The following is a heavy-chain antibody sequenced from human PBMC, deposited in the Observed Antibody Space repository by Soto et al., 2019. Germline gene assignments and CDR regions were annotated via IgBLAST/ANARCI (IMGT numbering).Heavy chain of an antibody. J-gene: IGHJ3*02. CDR1: GYTFTGYY. CDR3: ARFRSITMIVVVINDAFDI. Sequence: ASVKVSCKASGYTFTGYYMHWVRQAPGQGLEWMGWINPNSGGTNYAQKFQGRVTMTRDTSISTAYMELSRLRSDDTAVYYCARFRSITMIVVVINDAFDIWGQGTMVTVSS. V-gene: IGHV1-2*02. D-gene: IGHD3-22*01. CDR2: INPNSGGT.